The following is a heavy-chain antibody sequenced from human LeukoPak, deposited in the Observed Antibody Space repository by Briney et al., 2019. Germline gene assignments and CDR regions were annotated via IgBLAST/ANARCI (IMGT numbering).Heavy chain of an antibody. CDR1: GYTFTTYD. J-gene: IGHJ5*02. CDR2: MNPNSGNT. Sequence: ASVKVSCKVSGYTFTTYDINWVRQATGQGLEWMGWMNPNSGNTGYTQKFQGRVTMTRNTSISTAYMELSSLRSEDTAVYYCARGRGSGHKENWFDPWGQGTLVTVSS. V-gene: IGHV1-8*01. CDR3: ARGRGSGHKENWFDP. D-gene: IGHD6-19*01.